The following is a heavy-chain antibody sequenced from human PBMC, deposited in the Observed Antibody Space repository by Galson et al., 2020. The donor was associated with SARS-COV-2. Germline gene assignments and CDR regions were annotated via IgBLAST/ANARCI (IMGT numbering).Heavy chain of an antibody. CDR2: IYSGGST. Sequence: GGSLRLSCAASGFTVSSNYMSWVRQAPGKGLEWVSGIYSGGSTYYADSVKGLFTISRDNSKNTLYLQMNSLRAEDTAVYYCARGPYSSSRGFDYWGQGTLVTVSS. V-gene: IGHV3-53*01. CDR1: GFTVSSNY. J-gene: IGHJ4*02. CDR3: ARGPYSSSRGFDY. D-gene: IGHD6-13*01.